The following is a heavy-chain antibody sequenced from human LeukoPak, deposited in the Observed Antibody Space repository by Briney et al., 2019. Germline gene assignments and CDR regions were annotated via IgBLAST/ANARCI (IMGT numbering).Heavy chain of an antibody. CDR2: IYGAGNT. V-gene: IGHV3-53*01. CDR3: AREGNGYGDHYFDF. D-gene: IGHD4-17*01. CDR1: GFTVSSNY. Sequence: TGGSLRLSCAASGFTVSSNYMSWVRQAPGKGLEWVSVIYGAGNTYYADSVKGRFTISRDNSKNTVFLQMNSLRAEDTAVYYCAREGNGYGDHYFDFWGQGTLVTVSS. J-gene: IGHJ4*02.